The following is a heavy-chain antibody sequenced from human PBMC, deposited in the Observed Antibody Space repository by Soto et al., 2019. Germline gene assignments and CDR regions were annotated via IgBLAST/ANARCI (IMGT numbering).Heavy chain of an antibody. V-gene: IGHV1-18*01. Sequence: GASVKVSCKASGSTFTSYGISWVRQAPGQGLEWMGWISAYNGNTNYAQKLQGRVTMTTDTSTSTAYMELRSLRSDDTAVYYCARENYYGSGSYYNIFDYSYGMDVWGQGTTVTVSS. CDR2: ISAYNGNT. CDR1: GSTFTSYG. J-gene: IGHJ6*02. D-gene: IGHD3-10*01. CDR3: ARENYYGSGSYYNIFDYSYGMDV.